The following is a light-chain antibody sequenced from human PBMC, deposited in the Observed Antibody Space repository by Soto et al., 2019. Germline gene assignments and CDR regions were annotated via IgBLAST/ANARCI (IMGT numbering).Light chain of an antibody. Sequence: EIVLTQSPGTLSLSPGERATLSCRASQSVSNNYLAWYQQKPGQAPRLLIYGVTTRATGVPARFTGSGSGTQFTLTISNLQSEDLAVYFCQQFSQWPPWTFGQGTKVDIK. CDR3: QQFSQWPPWT. J-gene: IGKJ1*01. CDR1: QSVSNN. V-gene: IGKV3-15*01. CDR2: GVT.